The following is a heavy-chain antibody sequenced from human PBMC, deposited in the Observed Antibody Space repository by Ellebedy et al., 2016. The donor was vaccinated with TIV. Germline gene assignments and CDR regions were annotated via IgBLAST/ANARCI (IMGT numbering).Heavy chain of an antibody. Sequence: PGGSLRLSCAASGFTFSTYWMHWVRQAPGKGLVWVSRINGDGNFITYADSVKGRFTLSRDKAKNTLSLQMDSLRAEDTAVYYCARDPVMAASGAGLDYWGQGSLVTVSS. J-gene: IGHJ4*02. V-gene: IGHV3-74*01. D-gene: IGHD6-13*01. CDR1: GFTFSTYW. CDR3: ARDPVMAASGAGLDY. CDR2: INGDGNFI.